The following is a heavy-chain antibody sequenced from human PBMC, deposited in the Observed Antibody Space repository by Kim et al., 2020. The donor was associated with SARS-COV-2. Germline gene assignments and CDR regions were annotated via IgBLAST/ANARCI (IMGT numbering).Heavy chain of an antibody. V-gene: IGHV4-34*01. CDR3: ARVSLPDAFDI. D-gene: IGHD1-26*01. CDR2: INHSGST. CDR1: GGSFSGYY. Sequence: SETLSLTCAVYGGSFSGYYWSWIRQPPGKGLEWIGEINHSGSTNYNPSLKSRVTISVDTSKNQFSLKLSSVTAADTAVYYCARVSLPDAFDIWGQGTMVTVSS. J-gene: IGHJ3*02.